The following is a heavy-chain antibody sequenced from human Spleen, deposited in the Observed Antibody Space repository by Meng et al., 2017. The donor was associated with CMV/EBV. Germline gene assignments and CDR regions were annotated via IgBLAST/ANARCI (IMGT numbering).Heavy chain of an antibody. Sequence: GESLKISCAASGFTVSSNYMSWVRQAPGKGLEWVANIKQDGSEKYYVDSVKGRFTISRDNAKNSLYLQMNSLRAEDTAVYYCARGDGGIAAADFDYWGQGTLVTVSS. V-gene: IGHV3-7*01. CDR3: ARGDGGIAAADFDY. CDR1: GFTVSSNY. D-gene: IGHD6-13*01. J-gene: IGHJ4*02. CDR2: IKQDGSEK.